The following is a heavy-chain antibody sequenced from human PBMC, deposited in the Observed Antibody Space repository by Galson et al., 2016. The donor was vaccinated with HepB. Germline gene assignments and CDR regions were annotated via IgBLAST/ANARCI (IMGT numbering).Heavy chain of an antibody. Sequence: SLRLSCAASGFTFGDYAMRWFRQAPGKGLEWVGFIRSKAYGGTTEYAASVKGRFTISRDDSKSIAYLQMNSLKTEDTAVYYCTRKYCSGGSCYYPNWGQGTLVTVSS. CDR3: TRKYCSGGSCYYPN. D-gene: IGHD2-15*01. V-gene: IGHV3-49*03. CDR2: IRSKAYGGTT. J-gene: IGHJ4*02. CDR1: GFTFGDYA.